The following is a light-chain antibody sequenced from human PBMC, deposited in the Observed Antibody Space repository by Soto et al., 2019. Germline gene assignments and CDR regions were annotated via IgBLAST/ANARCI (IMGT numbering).Light chain of an antibody. Sequence: EIVMTQSPGTLSVSPGERATLSCRASQSVSSNLAWYQQKPGQGPRLLIYAAFTRATGIPARFSGTASGTEFTLTINSLQSEDFAVYYCQQYDEWPITFGQGTQLEVK. CDR2: AAF. J-gene: IGKJ5*01. CDR1: QSVSSN. V-gene: IGKV3-15*01. CDR3: QQYDEWPIT.